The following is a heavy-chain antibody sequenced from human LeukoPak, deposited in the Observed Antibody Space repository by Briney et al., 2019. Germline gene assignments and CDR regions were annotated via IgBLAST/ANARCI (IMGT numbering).Heavy chain of an antibody. V-gene: IGHV3-53*01. CDR3: ARRAGGYSHPYDY. CDR1: GGSFSGYY. CDR2: IYSGGST. D-gene: IGHD4-23*01. Sequence: ETLSLTCAVYGGSFSGYYWSWIRQPPGKGLEWVSLIYSGGSTYYADSVKGRFTISRDNSKNTLYLQMNSLSAEDTAVYYCARRAGGYSHPYDYWGQGTLVTVSS. J-gene: IGHJ4*02.